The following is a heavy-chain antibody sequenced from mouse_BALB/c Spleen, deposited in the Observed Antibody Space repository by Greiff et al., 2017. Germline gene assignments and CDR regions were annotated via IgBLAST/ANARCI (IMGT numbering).Heavy chain of an antibody. CDR3: ARDHYYRYDGDWYFDD. Sequence: EVQLMESGGGLVKPGGSLKLSCAASGFTFSDYYMYWVRQTPEKRLEWVATISDGGSYTYYPDSVKGRFTISRDNAKNNLYLQMSSLKSEDTAMYYCARDHYYRYDGDWYFDDWGAGTTVTVSS. D-gene: IGHD2-14*01. J-gene: IGHJ1*01. V-gene: IGHV5-4*02. CDR2: ISDGGSYT. CDR1: GFTFSDYY.